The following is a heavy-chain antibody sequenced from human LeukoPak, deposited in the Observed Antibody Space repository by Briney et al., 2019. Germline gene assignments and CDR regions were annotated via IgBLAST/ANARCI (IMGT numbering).Heavy chain of an antibody. V-gene: IGHV1-2*06. CDR3: ARERMTTVTTDYYYYMDV. J-gene: IGHJ6*03. D-gene: IGHD4-17*01. CDR2: INPNNGGT. CDR1: GHTFTGYY. Sequence: ASVKVSCKASGHTFTGYYMYWVRQAPGQGLEWMGRINPNNGGTNYAQKFQGRVTMTRDTSVSTAYMELSRLRSDDTAIYYCARERMTTVTTDYYYYMDVWGKGTTVTVSS.